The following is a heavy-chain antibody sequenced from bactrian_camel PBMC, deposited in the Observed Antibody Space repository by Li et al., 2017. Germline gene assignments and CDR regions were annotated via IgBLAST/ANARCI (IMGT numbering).Heavy chain of an antibody. Sequence: QVQLVESGGGSVQTGGSLRLACAASGVTIRRICMGWFRQAPGKEREGVASIHSGGSIKYTDSTKGRFTISKDNAKKTLYLQMDGLNPEDTGMYTCAASRTNNCFSGSHLWFSIWGRGTQVTVS. J-gene: IGHJ4*01. CDR3: AASRTNNCFSGSHLWFSI. CDR2: IHSGGSI. CDR1: GVTIRRIC. V-gene: IGHV3S53*01. D-gene: IGHD3*01.